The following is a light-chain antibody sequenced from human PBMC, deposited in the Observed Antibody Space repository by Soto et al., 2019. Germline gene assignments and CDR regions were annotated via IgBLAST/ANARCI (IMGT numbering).Light chain of an antibody. J-gene: IGKJ3*01. CDR2: AAS. CDR1: QGISNW. V-gene: IGKV1-12*01. CDR3: QQANSLPVT. Sequence: DIQMTQSPSSVSASVGDRVTITCRASQGISNWLAWYQQKPGKAPSLLIHAASSLQSGVPSRFSGSGYGTDCTLTISSLQPEDFSTYFCQQANSLPVTFGPGTKVDIK.